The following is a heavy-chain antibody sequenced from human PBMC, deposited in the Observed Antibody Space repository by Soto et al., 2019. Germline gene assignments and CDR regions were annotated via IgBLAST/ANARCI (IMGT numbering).Heavy chain of an antibody. D-gene: IGHD3-22*01. CDR2: IYWNDDK. CDR3: ARGKYYYHSSDGKNWLDP. V-gene: IGHV2-5*01. Sequence: QITLKESGPTLVKPTQTLTLTCTFSGFSLNTNGVAVGWIRQPPRKALEWLGFIYWNDDKRYSPSVDSRLTLTKATSKNEVVLTMTNMDPADTATYYCARGKYYYHSSDGKNWLDPWGQGTLVTVSS. J-gene: IGHJ5*02. CDR1: GFSLNTNGVA.